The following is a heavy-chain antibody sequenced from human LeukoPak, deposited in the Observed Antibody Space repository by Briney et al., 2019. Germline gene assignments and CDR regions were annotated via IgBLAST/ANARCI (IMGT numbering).Heavy chain of an antibody. CDR2: IWYDGSNK. J-gene: IGHJ4*02. CDR1: GFTFSSYG. CDR3: ARDGTIVVVPAAAPDY. D-gene: IGHD2-2*01. Sequence: PGGSLRLSCAASGFTFSSYGMHWVRQAPGKGLEWVAVIWYDGSNKYYADSVKGRFTISRDNSKNTLYLQMNSLRAEDTAVYYCARDGTIVVVPAAAPDYWGQGTLVTVSS. V-gene: IGHV3-33*01.